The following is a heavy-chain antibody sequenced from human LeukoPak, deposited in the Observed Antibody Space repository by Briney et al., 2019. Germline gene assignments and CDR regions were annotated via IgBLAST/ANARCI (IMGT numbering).Heavy chain of an antibody. CDR3: AADRGYCSGGSCYQGNYFDY. CDR1: GGSISSGGYY. Sequence: SETLSLTCTVSGGSISSGGYYWSWIRQHPGKSLEWIGYIYYSGSTYYNPSLKSRVTISVDTSKNQFSLKLSSVTAEDTAVYYCAADRGYCSGGSCYQGNYFDYWGQGTLVTVSS. CDR2: IYYSGST. D-gene: IGHD2-15*01. J-gene: IGHJ4*02. V-gene: IGHV4-31*03.